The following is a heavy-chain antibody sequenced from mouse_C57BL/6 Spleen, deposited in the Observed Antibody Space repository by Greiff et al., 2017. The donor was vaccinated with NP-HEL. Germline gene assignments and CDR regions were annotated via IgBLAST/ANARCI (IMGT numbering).Heavy chain of an antibody. CDR2: IYPRSGNT. V-gene: IGHV1-81*01. J-gene: IGHJ2*01. Sequence: QVQLKESGAELARPGASVKLSCKASGYTFTSYGISWVKQRTGQGLEWIGEIYPRSGNTYYNEKFKGKATLTADKSSSTAYMELRSLTSEDSAVYFCARITTVVATGYWGQGTTLTVSS. D-gene: IGHD1-1*01. CDR1: GYTFTSYG. CDR3: ARITTVVATGY.